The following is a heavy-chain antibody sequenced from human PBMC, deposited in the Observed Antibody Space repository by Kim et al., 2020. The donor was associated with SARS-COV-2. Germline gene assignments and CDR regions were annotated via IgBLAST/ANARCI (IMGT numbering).Heavy chain of an antibody. D-gene: IGHD5-12*01. Sequence: GGSLRLSCAASGFTFSSYAMHWVRQAPGKGLEWVAVISYDGSNKYYADSVKGRFTISRDNSKNTLYLQMNSLRAEDTAVYYCARGPRISGYDYWGQGTLVTVSS. V-gene: IGHV3-30-3*01. CDR1: GFTFSSYA. CDR2: ISYDGSNK. J-gene: IGHJ4*02. CDR3: ARGPRISGYDY.